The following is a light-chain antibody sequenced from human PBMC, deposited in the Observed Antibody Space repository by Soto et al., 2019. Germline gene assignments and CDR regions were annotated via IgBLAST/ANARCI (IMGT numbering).Light chain of an antibody. V-gene: IGKV3-15*01. CDR1: QSVSNN. J-gene: IGKJ1*01. CDR2: GAS. CDR3: QQYKNWPET. Sequence: EIVMTQSPATLSVSPGESATLSCRASQSVSNNLAWYQQKPGQAPRLLIYGASTRATDIPARFSGSGSGTDFTLTISSLQSEDFGVYYCQQYKNWPETFGQGTRVEIK.